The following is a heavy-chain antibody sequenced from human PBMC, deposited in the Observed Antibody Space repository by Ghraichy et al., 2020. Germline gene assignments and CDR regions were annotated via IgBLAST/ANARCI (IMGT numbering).Heavy chain of an antibody. CDR3: ARVISGMDV. CDR2: INHSGST. V-gene: IGHV4-34*01. Sequence: SETLSLTCAVYGGSFSGYYWSWIRQPPGKGLEWIGEINHSGSTNYNPSLKSRVTISVDTSKNQFSLKLSSVTAADTAVYYCARVISGMDVWGQGTTVTVSS. CDR1: GGSFSGYY. J-gene: IGHJ6*02.